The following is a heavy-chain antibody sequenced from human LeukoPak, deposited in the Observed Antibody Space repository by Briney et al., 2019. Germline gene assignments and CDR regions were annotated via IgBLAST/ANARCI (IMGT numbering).Heavy chain of an antibody. CDR3: ARDPGSSWSLDY. CDR1: GGSISSYY. V-gene: IGHV4-4*07. J-gene: IGHJ4*02. Sequence: SETLSLTCTVSGGSISSYYWSWLRQPAGKGLEWIGRIYTSGSTNYNPSLKSRVTMSVDTSKNQFPLKLSSVTAADTAVYYCARDPGSSWSLDYWGQGTLVTVSS. D-gene: IGHD6-13*01. CDR2: IYTSGST.